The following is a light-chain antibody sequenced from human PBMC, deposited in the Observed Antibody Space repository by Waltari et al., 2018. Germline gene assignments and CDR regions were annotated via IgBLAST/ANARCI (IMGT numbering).Light chain of an antibody. CDR3: HQYDNWPFT. CDR1: QDISNY. V-gene: IGKV1-33*01. Sequence: DIQMTQSPSSLSASVGARVTITCQASQDISNYLNWYQQKPGKAPKLLIYDASNLETGVPSRFSGSGSGTDFTFTISSLQPEDIADYYCHQYDNWPFTFGRGTKLEI. J-gene: IGKJ2*01. CDR2: DAS.